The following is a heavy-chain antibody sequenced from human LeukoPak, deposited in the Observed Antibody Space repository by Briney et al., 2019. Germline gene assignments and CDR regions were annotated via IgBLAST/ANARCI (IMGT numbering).Heavy chain of an antibody. CDR1: GYMFTSYW. V-gene: IGHV5-51*01. J-gene: IGHJ5*02. CDR3: ARRIAAAGTNWFDP. CDR2: IYPGDSDT. Sequence: GESLKISCEASGYMFTSYWIAWVRQMPGKGLEWMGIIYPGDSDTRYSPSFQGQVTISADKSISTAYLQWSSLKASDTAMYYCARRIAAAGTNWFDPWGQGTLVTVSS. D-gene: IGHD6-13*01.